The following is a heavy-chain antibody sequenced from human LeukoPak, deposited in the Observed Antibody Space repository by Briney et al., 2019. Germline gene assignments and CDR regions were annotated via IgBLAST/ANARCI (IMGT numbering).Heavy chain of an antibody. CDR1: GYTFTSYG. CDR3: ARDLDCSGGSCYPKFDY. D-gene: IGHD2-15*01. CDR2: ISAYNGNT. Sequence: AASVKVSCKASGYTFTSYGISWVRQAPGQGLEWMGWISAYNGNTNYAQKLQGRVTMTTDTSTSTAYMELRSLRSDDTAVYYCARDLDCSGGSCYPKFDYWGQGTLVTVSS. J-gene: IGHJ4*02. V-gene: IGHV1-18*01.